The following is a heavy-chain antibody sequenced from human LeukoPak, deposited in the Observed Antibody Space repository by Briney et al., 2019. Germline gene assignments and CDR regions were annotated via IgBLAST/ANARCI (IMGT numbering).Heavy chain of an antibody. J-gene: IGHJ4*02. CDR2: IKQDGSEK. CDR3: ASTIRYSGYDLDY. CDR1: GFTFSSYW. Sequence: GGSLRLSCAASGFTFSSYWMSWVRQAPGKGLEWVANIKQDGSEKYYVDSVKGRFTISRDNAKNSLYLQMNSLRAEDTAVYYCASTIRYSGYDLDYWGQGTLVTVSS. D-gene: IGHD5-12*01. V-gene: IGHV3-7*01.